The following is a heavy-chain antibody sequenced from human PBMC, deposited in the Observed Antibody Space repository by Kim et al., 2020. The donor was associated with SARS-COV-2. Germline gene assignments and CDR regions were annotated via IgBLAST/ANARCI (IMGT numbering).Heavy chain of an antibody. CDR2: INPNSGGT. Sequence: ASVKVSCKASGYTFTGYYMHWVRQAPGQGLEWMGWINPNSGGTNYAQKFQGRVTMTRDTSISTAYMELSRLRSDDTAVYYCARSTMVRGATSYPDYWGQGTLVTVSS. D-gene: IGHD3-10*01. CDR1: GYTFTGYY. CDR3: ARSTMVRGATSYPDY. V-gene: IGHV1-2*02. J-gene: IGHJ4*02.